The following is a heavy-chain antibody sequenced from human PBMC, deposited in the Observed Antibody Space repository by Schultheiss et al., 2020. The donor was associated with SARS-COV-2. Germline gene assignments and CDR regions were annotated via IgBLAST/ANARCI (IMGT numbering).Heavy chain of an antibody. Sequence: TLSLTCAVYGGSFSGYYWSWIRQPPGKALEWLALIDWDDDKYYSTSLKTRLTISKDTSKNQVVLTMTNMDPVDTATYYCARTSTVTLRDAFDIWGQGTMVTVSS. D-gene: IGHD4-17*01. CDR2: IDWDDDK. CDR3: ARTSTVTLRDAFDI. V-gene: IGHV2-70*01. J-gene: IGHJ3*02. CDR1: GGSFSGYY.